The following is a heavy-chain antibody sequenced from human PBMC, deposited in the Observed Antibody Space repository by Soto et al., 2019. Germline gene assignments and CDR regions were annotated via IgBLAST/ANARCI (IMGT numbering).Heavy chain of an antibody. Sequence: QITLKESGPTLVKPTQTLTLTCTFSGFSLSTSEVGVGWIRQPPGKALEWLALIYWDDDKRYSPSLKSRLTITKDTSKNQVVLTMTNMDPVDTATYYCAHPSLYCSSTPCYFDYWGQGTLVTVSS. CDR2: IYWDDDK. J-gene: IGHJ4*02. V-gene: IGHV2-5*02. D-gene: IGHD2-2*01. CDR3: AHPSLYCSSTPCYFDY. CDR1: GFSLSTSEVG.